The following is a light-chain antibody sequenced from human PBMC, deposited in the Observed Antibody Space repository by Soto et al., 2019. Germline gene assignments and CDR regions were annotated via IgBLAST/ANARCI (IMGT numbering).Light chain of an antibody. J-gene: IGKJ1*01. V-gene: IGKV3-20*01. CDR1: QSVSSSY. CDR3: QQYGSSQT. CDR2: GAS. Sequence: EIVLTQSPGTLSLSPGERATLSCRASQSVSSSYLAWYQQKPGQAPRLLIYGASSRATGIPDRFSGSWSGTDLTLTISRLEPEDFAVYYCQQYGSSQTFGQGAKVEIK.